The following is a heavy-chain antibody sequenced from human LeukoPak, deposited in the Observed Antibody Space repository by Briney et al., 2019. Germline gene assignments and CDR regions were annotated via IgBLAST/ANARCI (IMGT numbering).Heavy chain of an antibody. J-gene: IGHJ4*02. Sequence: GGSLRLSCAASGFTFSSHNMNWVRQAPGKGLEWVAVIWYGGSNKYYADSVKGRFTISRDNSKNTLYLQMNSLRSEDTAVYYCARVRCSSSWYRGQTNTCGGVDYWGQGTLVTVSS. CDR2: IWYGGSNK. CDR3: ARVRCSSSWYRGQTNTCGGVDY. D-gene: IGHD6-13*01. CDR1: GFTFSSHN. V-gene: IGHV3-33*08.